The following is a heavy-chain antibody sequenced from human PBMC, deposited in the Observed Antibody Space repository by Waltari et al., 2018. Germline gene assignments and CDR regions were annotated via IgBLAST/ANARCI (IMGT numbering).Heavy chain of an antibody. V-gene: IGHV3-48*03. CDR2: ISSSGSTI. CDR1: GFPFSSYQ. D-gene: IGHD3-9*01. J-gene: IGHJ4*02. Sequence: EVQLVESGGGLVQPGGSLRLSCEASGFPFSSYQLHWVPWAPGKGLEWVSYISSSGSTIYYADAVKVRFTISRYNAKNSLYLQMNSLRAEDTAVYYCARGFRYFDWLSYYWGQGTLVTVSS. CDR3: ARGFRYFDWLSYY.